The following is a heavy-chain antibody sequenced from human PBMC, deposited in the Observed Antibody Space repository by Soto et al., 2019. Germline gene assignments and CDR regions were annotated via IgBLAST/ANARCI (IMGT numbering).Heavy chain of an antibody. J-gene: IGHJ4*02. Sequence: QVQLVESGGGVVQPGRSLRLSCAASGFTFSSYGMHWVRQAPGKGLEWVAVIWYDGSNKYYADSVKGRFTISRDNSKNTLYLQMNSLRAEDTAVYYCARDHEDDSSGYYPSQPDNWGQGTLVTVSS. CDR3: ARDHEDDSSGYYPSQPDN. CDR2: IWYDGSNK. D-gene: IGHD3-22*01. CDR1: GFTFSSYG. V-gene: IGHV3-33*01.